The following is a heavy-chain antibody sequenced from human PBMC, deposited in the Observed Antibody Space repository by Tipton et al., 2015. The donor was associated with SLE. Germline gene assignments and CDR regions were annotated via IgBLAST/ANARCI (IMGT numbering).Heavy chain of an antibody. Sequence: TLSLTCTVSGGSISSSFWSWIRQPPGKGLEWIGYISYSGSTNYNPSLKSRVTISVDTSKNQFSLKLSPVTAADTAVYYCAVYSSNWPYLDHWDQGTLVTVTS. V-gene: IGHV4-59*12. CDR2: ISYSGST. J-gene: IGHJ4*02. CDR1: GGSISSSF. CDR3: AVYSSNWPYLDH. D-gene: IGHD6-13*01.